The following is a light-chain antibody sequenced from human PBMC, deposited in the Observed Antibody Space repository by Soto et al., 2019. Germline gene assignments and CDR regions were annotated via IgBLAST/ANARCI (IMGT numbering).Light chain of an antibody. Sequence: IVVTHAPATLSVSPGERATLSCRASQSITSNLAWYQQNPGQAPRLLIYAASTRATGIPARFSGSGSGTKFTLIISSLQSEDFAVYYCQQYNNWPPWTFGQGTKVDIK. CDR1: QSITSN. J-gene: IGKJ1*01. CDR3: QQYNNWPPWT. CDR2: AAS. V-gene: IGKV3-15*01.